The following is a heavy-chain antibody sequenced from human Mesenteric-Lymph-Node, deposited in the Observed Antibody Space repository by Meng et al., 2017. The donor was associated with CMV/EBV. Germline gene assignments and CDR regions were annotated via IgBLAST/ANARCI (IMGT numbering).Heavy chain of an antibody. CDR3: VMTTDYYYYTMDV. Sequence: GESLKISCAASGFTVSSNELSWVRQAPGKGLEWVSSISGGSTYYADSRKGRFTISRDNAKNTLYLHMNSLRVEDTALYYCVMTTDYYYYTMDVWGQGTTVTVSS. V-gene: IGHV3-38-3*01. J-gene: IGHJ6*02. CDR1: GFTVSSNE. CDR2: ISGGST. D-gene: IGHD4-11*01.